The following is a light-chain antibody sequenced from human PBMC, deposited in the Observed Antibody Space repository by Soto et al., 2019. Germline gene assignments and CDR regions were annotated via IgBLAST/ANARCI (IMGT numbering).Light chain of an antibody. CDR2: STS. V-gene: IGLV8-61*01. CDR1: SGSVSTRYY. J-gene: IGLJ3*02. Sequence: QAVVTQEPSFSVSPGGTVTLTCGVSSGSVSTRYYPSWSQQTPGQAPRTLIYSTSTRSSGVPDRFSGSIVGNKAALTISGAQADDESDYYCVLYMGSGIWVFGGGTKLTVL. CDR3: VLYMGSGIWV.